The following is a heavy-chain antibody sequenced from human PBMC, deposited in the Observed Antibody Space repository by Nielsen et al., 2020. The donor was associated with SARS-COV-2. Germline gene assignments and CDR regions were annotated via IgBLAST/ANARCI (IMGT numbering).Heavy chain of an antibody. CDR3: TRSGRHSDFDY. J-gene: IGHJ4*02. CDR1: GYTFISYG. V-gene: IGHV1-18*01. D-gene: IGHD3-10*01. CDR2: ISPYTGDT. Sequence: ASVKVSCKGSGYTFISYGVSWVRQAPGQGLEWVGWISPYTGDTKYIQKLQGRVTLTTDTSSSTAYMEVRGLRSDDTAVYYCTRSGRHSDFDYWGQGTLVTVSS.